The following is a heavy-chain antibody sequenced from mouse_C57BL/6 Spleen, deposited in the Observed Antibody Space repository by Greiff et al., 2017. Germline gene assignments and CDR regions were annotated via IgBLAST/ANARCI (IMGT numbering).Heavy chain of an antibody. Sequence: VQLKESGRGLVKPSQSLSLTCSVTGYSITSGYYWNWIRQFPGNKLEWMGYISYDGSNNYNPSLKNRISITRDTSKNQFFLKLNSVTTEDTATYYCARDRGKNYFDYWGQGTTLTVSS. J-gene: IGHJ2*01. CDR3: ARDRGKNYFDY. CDR1: GYSITSGYY. CDR2: ISYDGSN. V-gene: IGHV3-6*01.